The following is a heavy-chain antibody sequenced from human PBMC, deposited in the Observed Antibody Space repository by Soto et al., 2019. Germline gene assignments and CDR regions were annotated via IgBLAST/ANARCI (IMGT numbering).Heavy chain of an antibody. CDR1: GYTFTSYA. CDR2: INAGNGNT. Sequence: QVQLVQSGAEVKKPGASVKVSCKASGYTFTSYAMHWVRQAPGQRLEWMGWINAGNGNTKYSQKFQGRVTITRDTSASTAYMELSSLRSEDTGVYYCARAPRGHYDYVWGSYLNPWGQGTLVTVSS. D-gene: IGHD3-16*02. V-gene: IGHV1-3*01. CDR3: ARAPRGHYDYVWGSYLNP. J-gene: IGHJ1*01.